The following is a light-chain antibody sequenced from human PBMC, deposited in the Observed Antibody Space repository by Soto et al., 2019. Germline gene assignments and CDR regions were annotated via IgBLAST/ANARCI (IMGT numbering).Light chain of an antibody. V-gene: IGKV3-20*01. Sequence: EIVLTQSPGTLSLSPGERATLSCRARQSLSNNIYLAWYQQKPGQAHRLLIYGASSRATGIPARFSGSGSGTDFTPTISSLQPEDFATYFGQQSYSTPTWTFGQGTKVDIK. CDR1: QSLSNNIY. CDR3: QQSYSTPTWT. J-gene: IGKJ1*01. CDR2: GAS.